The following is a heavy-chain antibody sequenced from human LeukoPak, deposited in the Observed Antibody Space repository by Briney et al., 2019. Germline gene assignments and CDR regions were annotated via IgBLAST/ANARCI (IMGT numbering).Heavy chain of an antibody. V-gene: IGHV4-39*07. CDR3: ARYTKVGATYPFDY. Sequence: SETLSLTCSVSGGSISSSSYYWGWIRQPPGKGLEWIGSISYSGTTYYNPFLKGRVTISLDTSKNHFSLKVSSVTAADTAVFYCARYTKVGATYPFDYWGQGTLVTVSS. J-gene: IGHJ4*02. D-gene: IGHD1-26*01. CDR1: GGSISSSSYY. CDR2: ISYSGTT.